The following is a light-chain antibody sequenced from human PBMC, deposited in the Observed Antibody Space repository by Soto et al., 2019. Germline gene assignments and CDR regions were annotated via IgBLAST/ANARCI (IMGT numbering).Light chain of an antibody. CDR2: GAS. CDR3: HYYNNLWT. Sequence: VMTQSPATLSVSPGERATLSCKASHSVQSFLAWYQQKPGQTPRLLIWGASFRATGVPDRFSGSGSATDFTLSINSQQSDYAASYFYHYYNNLWTFGQGTRVEI. J-gene: IGKJ1*01. V-gene: IGKV3-15*01. CDR1: HSVQSF.